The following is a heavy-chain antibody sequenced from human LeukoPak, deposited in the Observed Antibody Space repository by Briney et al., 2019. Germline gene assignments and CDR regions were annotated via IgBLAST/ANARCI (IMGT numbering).Heavy chain of an antibody. CDR3: ARSSQWELPIY. CDR2: IYYSGST. D-gene: IGHD1-26*01. Sequence: PSETLSLTCTVSGGSISSGGYYWTWIRQHPGKGLEWIGYIYYSGSTFYNPSLKSRVTMSVGTSKNQFSLSLRSVTAAGTAVYYCARSSQWELPIYWGQGTLVTVSS. V-gene: IGHV4-31*03. CDR1: GGSISSGGYY. J-gene: IGHJ4*02.